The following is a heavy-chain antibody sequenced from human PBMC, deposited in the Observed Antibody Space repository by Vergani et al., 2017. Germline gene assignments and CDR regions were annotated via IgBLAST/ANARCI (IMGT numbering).Heavy chain of an antibody. CDR3: AKDRGSSSFNYYYGMDV. CDR2: ISWDGSST. V-gene: IGHV3-43*01. J-gene: IGHJ6*02. Sequence: EVQLVESGGVVVQPGGSLRLSCAASGFTFDDYTMHWVRQAPGKGLGWVSLISWDGSSTYYADSVKGRFTISRDNSKKSLYLEMNSLRTEDTALYYCAKDRGSSSFNYYYGMDVWGQGTTVTVSS. CDR1: GFTFDDYT. D-gene: IGHD6-6*01.